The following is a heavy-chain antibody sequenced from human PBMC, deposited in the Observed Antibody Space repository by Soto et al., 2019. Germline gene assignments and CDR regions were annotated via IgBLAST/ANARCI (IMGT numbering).Heavy chain of an antibody. D-gene: IGHD2-2*02. Sequence: SCKASGYTFINFDISWVRQAAGQGLEWLGWMNPGSGSTIYYADSVKGRFTISRDNAKNSLYLQMNSLRAEDTAVYYCASSCSSTSCYISLYYYYGMDVWGQGTTVTVSS. J-gene: IGHJ6*02. V-gene: IGHV3-48*03. CDR3: ASSCSSTSCYISLYYYYGMDV. CDR1: GYTFINFD. CDR2: MNPGSGSTI.